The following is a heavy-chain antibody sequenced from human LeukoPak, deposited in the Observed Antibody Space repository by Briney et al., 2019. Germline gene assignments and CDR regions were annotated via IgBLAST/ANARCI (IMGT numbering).Heavy chain of an antibody. Sequence: GGSLGLSWAAPGFTFSSYAMHWFRQAPAKGLEWVAVISYDGSNKYYADSVKGRFTISRDNSKNTLYLQMNSLRVEDTAVYYCAKVDGYNVGYWGQGTLVTVSS. J-gene: IGHJ4*02. V-gene: IGHV3-30-3*01. CDR2: ISYDGSNK. D-gene: IGHD5-24*01. CDR1: GFTFSSYA. CDR3: AKVDGYNVGY.